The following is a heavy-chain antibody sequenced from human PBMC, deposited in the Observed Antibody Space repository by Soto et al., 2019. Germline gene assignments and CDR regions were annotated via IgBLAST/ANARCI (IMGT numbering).Heavy chain of an antibody. D-gene: IGHD3-9*01. J-gene: IGHJ2*01. V-gene: IGHV4-59*01. Sequence: QVQLQESGPGLVKPSETLSLTCTVSGGSISSYYWSWIRQPPGKGLEWIGYIYYSGSTNYNPSLKSRVTISVDTSKNQFSLKLSSVTAADTAVYYCASPYYILTGYSYRNWYFDLWGRGTMVTVSS. CDR2: IYYSGST. CDR3: ASPYYILTGYSYRNWYFDL. CDR1: GGSISSYY.